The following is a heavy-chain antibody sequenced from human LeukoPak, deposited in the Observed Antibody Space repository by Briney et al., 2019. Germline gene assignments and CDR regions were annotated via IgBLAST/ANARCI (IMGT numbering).Heavy chain of an antibody. CDR1: GFTFSSYR. D-gene: IGHD4-17*01. V-gene: IGHV3-21*01. CDR2: ISSSSSYI. CDR3: ARDAAGDFNFDY. J-gene: IGHJ4*02. Sequence: GSLRLSCAASGFTFSSYRMNWVRQAPGKGLEWVSSISSSSSYIYYADSVKGRFTISRDNAKNSLYLQMNSLRAEDTAVYYCARDAAGDFNFDYWGQGTLVTVSS.